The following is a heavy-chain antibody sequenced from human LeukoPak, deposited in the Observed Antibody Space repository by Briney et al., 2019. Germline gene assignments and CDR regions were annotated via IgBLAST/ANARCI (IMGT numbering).Heavy chain of an antibody. V-gene: IGHV3-23*01. CDR2: ISGSGGST. CDR1: GFTFSSYA. J-gene: IGHJ3*02. Sequence: GGSLRLSCAASGFTFSSYAMSWVRQAPGKGLEWVSAISGSGGSTYYADSVKGRFTISRDNSKNTLCLQMNSLRAEDTAVYYCAKKGVAGPDAFDIWGQGTMVTVSS. CDR3: AKKGVAGPDAFDI. D-gene: IGHD6-19*01.